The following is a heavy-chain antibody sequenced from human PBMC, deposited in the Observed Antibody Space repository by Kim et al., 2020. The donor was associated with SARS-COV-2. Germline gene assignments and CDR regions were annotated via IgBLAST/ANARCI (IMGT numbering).Heavy chain of an antibody. CDR1: GFNFEDHA. D-gene: IGHD2-21*01. J-gene: IGHJ4*02. CDR3: SRDETGYCGTDCYSAY. V-gene: IGHV3-43D*03. Sequence: GGSLRLSCAASGFNFEDHAMHWVRQAPGKGLEWVSLISWNGLATYYADAVKGRFTISRDNTKNILYLQMNSLRPEDTALYYCSRDETGYCGTDCYSAYWGQGTMVTVST. CDR2: ISWNGLAT.